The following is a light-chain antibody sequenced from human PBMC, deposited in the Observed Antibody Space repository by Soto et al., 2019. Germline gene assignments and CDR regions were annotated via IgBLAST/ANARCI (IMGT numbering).Light chain of an antibody. J-gene: IGLJ1*01. CDR2: DVN. V-gene: IGLV2-11*01. CDR1: SSVVGGYNY. Sequence: QSALTQVRSVSGSPGQSVTISCTGTSSVVGGYNYVSWYQQHPGKAPKLVIFDVNKRPSGVPDRFSGSKSANTASLTISGLQADDEADYYCCSYTASHTYVFGTGTKVTVL. CDR3: CSYTASHTYV.